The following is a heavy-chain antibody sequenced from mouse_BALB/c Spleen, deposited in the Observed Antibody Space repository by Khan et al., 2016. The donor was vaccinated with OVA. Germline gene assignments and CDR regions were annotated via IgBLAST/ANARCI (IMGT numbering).Heavy chain of an antibody. D-gene: IGHD1-1*01. CDR1: GYTFTSYW. V-gene: IGHV1S81*02. J-gene: IGHJ2*01. CDR3: ARIKKIVATYFDY. CDR2: TNPTNGRT. Sequence: QVQLKQSGAELVKAGASVKMSCKASGYTFTSYWMHWVKQRLGQGLEWFAETNPTNGRTYYNEKFKSKATLTVAQSSSTSYMLLCGSTFEESAVYYCARIKKIVATYFDYWGQGTTLTVAS.